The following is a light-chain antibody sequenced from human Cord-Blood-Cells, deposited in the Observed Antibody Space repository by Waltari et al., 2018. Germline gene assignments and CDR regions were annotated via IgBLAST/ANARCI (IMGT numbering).Light chain of an antibody. CDR3: SSYTSSSTRV. CDR1: SSDVGGYNY. CDR2: DVS. J-gene: IGLJ2*01. Sequence: QSALTQPASVSGSPGQSITISCTGTSSDVGGYNYVAGYQQHPGKAPKLMIYDVSNRPAGVSNRFSGSKSGNTASLTISGLQAGDEADYYCSSYTSSSTRVFGGGTKLTVL. V-gene: IGLV2-14*01.